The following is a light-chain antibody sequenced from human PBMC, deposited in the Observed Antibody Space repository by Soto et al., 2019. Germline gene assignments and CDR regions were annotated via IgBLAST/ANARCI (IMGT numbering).Light chain of an antibody. Sequence: QSVLTQPPSASGTPGQRVTISCSGSSSNIGTNIVNWYQQLPGTAPKLLIYINDQRPSGVPDRFSGSKSGTSASLAISGLQSEDEADYNCAAWDDSLNGWVFGGGTKLTVL. CDR3: AAWDDSLNGWV. J-gene: IGLJ3*02. V-gene: IGLV1-44*01. CDR2: IND. CDR1: SSNIGTNI.